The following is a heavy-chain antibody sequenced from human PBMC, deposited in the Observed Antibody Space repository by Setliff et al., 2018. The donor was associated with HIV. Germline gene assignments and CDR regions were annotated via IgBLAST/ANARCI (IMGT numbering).Heavy chain of an antibody. Sequence: ASVKVSCKASGYTFTGYYMHWVRQAPGQGLEWMGWINPNSGGTTYAQKFQGRVTMTRDTSISTAYMEVSRLRSDDTAVYYCARGGNYNYVSSAYFDLWGQGSMVTVSS. J-gene: IGHJ3*01. CDR1: GYTFTGYY. D-gene: IGHD3-22*01. CDR2: INPNSGGT. CDR3: ARGGNYNYVSSAYFDL. V-gene: IGHV1-2*02.